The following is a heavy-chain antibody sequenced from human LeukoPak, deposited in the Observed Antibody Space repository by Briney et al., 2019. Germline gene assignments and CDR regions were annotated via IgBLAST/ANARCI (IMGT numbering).Heavy chain of an antibody. CDR3: ARHREYYYDSSGYHRGGVHDAFDI. D-gene: IGHD3-22*01. Sequence: SETLSLTCTVSGGSISSYYWSWIRQPPGKGLEWIGYIYYSGSTNYNPSLKSRVTISVDTSKNQFSLKLSSVTAADTAVYYCARHREYYYDSSGYHRGGVHDAFDIWGQGTMVTVSS. V-gene: IGHV4-59*08. CDR1: GGSISSYY. J-gene: IGHJ3*02. CDR2: IYYSGST.